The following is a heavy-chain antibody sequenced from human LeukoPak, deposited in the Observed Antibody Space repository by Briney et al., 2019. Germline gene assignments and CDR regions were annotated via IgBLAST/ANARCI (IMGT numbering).Heavy chain of an antibody. CDR1: GFTFSSYA. D-gene: IGHD1-20*01. J-gene: IGHJ4*02. CDR3: AKEANNWIYGGWDY. V-gene: IGHV3-23*01. Sequence: HPGGSLRLSCAASGFTFSSYAMSRVRQAPGKGLEWVSAISGSGGSTYYADSVKGRFTISRDNSKNTLYLQMNSLRAEDTAVYYCAKEANNWIYGGWDYWGQGTLVTVSS. CDR2: ISGSGGST.